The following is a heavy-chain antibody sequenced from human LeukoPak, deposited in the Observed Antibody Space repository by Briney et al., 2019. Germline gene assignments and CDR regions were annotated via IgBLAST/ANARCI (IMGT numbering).Heavy chain of an antibody. V-gene: IGHV1-69*04. D-gene: IGHD5-12*01. CDR2: IIPILAIA. Sequence: ASVKVSCKASGYSFASYGISWVRQAPGQGLEWMGRIIPILAIANYAQNFQGRVTTTADRSTNTVYMELSSLRSEDTAVYYCAREWGDGYKSDAFDIWGQGTMITVSS. CDR3: AREWGDGYKSDAFDI. CDR1: GYSFASYG. J-gene: IGHJ3*02.